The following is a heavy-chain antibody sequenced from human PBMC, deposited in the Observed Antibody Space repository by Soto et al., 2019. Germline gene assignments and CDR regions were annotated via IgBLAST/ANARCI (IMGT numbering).Heavy chain of an antibody. CDR1: GGSISSYY. D-gene: IGHD3-22*01. CDR2: IYYSGST. V-gene: IGHV4-59*01. J-gene: IGHJ3*02. Sequence: SETLSLTCTVSGGSISSYYWSWIRQPPGKGLEWIGYIYYSGSTNYNPSLKSRVTISVDTSKNQFSLKLSSVTAADTAVYYCARGHDSSGYYPLGGAFDIWGQGTMVTVSS. CDR3: ARGHDSSGYYPLGGAFDI.